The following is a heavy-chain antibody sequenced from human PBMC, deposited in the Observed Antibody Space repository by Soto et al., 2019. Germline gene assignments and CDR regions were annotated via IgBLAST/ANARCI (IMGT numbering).Heavy chain of an antibody. V-gene: IGHV3-21*01. J-gene: IGHJ4*02. CDR2: ISSSSSYI. CDR1: GFTFSSYA. Sequence: EVQLLESGGGLVQPGGSLRLSCAASGFTFSSYAMSWVRQAPGKGLEWVSSISSSSSYIYYADSVKGRFTISRDNAKNSLYLQMNSLRAEDTAVYYCARVPHYYDSSGYYRDYWGQGTLVTVSS. CDR3: ARVPHYYDSSGYYRDY. D-gene: IGHD3-22*01.